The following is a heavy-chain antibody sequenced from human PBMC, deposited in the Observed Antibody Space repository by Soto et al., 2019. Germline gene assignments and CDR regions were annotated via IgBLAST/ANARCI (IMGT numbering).Heavy chain of an antibody. Sequence: SETLSLTCAVYGGSFSGYYWSWIRQPPGKGLEWIGEINHSGSTNYNPSLKSRVTISVDTSKNQFSLKLSSVTAADTAVYYCARLSIWGSLDYWGQGTLVTVSS. V-gene: IGHV4-34*01. J-gene: IGHJ4*02. CDR3: ARLSIWGSLDY. CDR2: INHSGST. CDR1: GGSFSGYY. D-gene: IGHD3-16*01.